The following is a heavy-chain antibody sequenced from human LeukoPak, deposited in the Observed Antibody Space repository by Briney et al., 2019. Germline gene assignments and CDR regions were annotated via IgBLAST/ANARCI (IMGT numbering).Heavy chain of an antibody. Sequence: GGSLRLSCAASGFTFSSYSMNWVRQAPGKGLEWVSYISSSSSTIYYADSVKGRFTISRDNAKNSLYLQMNSLRDEDTAAYYCARGRYSSSWDIFDYWGQGTLVTVSS. CDR3: ARGRYSSSWDIFDY. V-gene: IGHV3-48*02. CDR1: GFTFSSYS. D-gene: IGHD6-13*01. CDR2: ISSSSSTI. J-gene: IGHJ4*02.